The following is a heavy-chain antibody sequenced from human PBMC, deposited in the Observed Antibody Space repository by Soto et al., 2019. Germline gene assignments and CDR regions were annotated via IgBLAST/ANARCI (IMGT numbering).Heavy chain of an antibody. D-gene: IGHD5-12*01. CDR3: ARDLVSLGSYSGYDDYFDY. Sequence: GASVKVSCKASGYTFTSYAMHWVRQAPGQRLEWMGWINAGNGNTKYSQKFQGRVTITRDTSASTAYMELSSLRSQDTAVYYCARDLVSLGSYSGYDDYFDYWGQGTLVTVSS. J-gene: IGHJ4*02. V-gene: IGHV1-3*01. CDR2: INAGNGNT. CDR1: GYTFTSYA.